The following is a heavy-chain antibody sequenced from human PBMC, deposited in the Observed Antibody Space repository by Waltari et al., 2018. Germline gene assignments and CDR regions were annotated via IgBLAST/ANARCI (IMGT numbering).Heavy chain of an antibody. D-gene: IGHD3-16*01. Sequence: QLQLQESGPGLVKPSETLSLTCTVSGGSISSCSYYWGWIRQPPGKGLEWIGSIYYSGSTYYTPSLKRRVTISVDTSKNQFSLKLSSVTAADTAVYYCARLGGIYDYVWGSHPGAFDIWGQGTMVTVSS. CDR3: ARLGGIYDYVWGSHPGAFDI. CDR2: IYYSGST. CDR1: GGSISSCSYY. V-gene: IGHV4-39*01. J-gene: IGHJ3*02.